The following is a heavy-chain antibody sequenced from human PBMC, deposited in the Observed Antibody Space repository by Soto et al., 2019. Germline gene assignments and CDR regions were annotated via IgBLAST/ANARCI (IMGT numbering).Heavy chain of an antibody. D-gene: IGHD5-18*01. V-gene: IGHV4-59*01. CDR1: GGSISSYY. Sequence: SETLSLTCTVSGGSISSYYWSWIRQPPGKGLEWIGYIYYSGSTNYNPSLKSRVTILVDTSKNQFSLKLSSVTAADTAVYYCARDNGYSYGYTLDHWGQGTLVTVS. J-gene: IGHJ4*02. CDR3: ARDNGYSYGYTLDH. CDR2: IYYSGST.